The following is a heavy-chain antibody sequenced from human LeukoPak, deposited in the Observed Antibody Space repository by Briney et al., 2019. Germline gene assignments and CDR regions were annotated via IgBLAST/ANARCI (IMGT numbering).Heavy chain of an antibody. D-gene: IGHD2-2*01. J-gene: IGHJ4*02. CDR2: MQYDGSVK. V-gene: IGHV3-30*02. CDR1: GFTFSNYG. CDR3: ANLGSSELRVPASQGN. Sequence: GGSLRLSCAASGFTFSNYGIHWVRQAPGKGLEWVTFMQYDGSVKFYADSVMGRFTISKDNSKNTVYLQMSSLRVEDTAVYYCANLGSSELRVPASQGNWGQGTLVTVSS.